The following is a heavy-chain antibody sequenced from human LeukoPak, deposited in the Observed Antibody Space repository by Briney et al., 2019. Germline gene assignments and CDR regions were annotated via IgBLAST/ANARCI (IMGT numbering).Heavy chain of an antibody. D-gene: IGHD2-2*01. CDR2: IRSKAYGGTT. J-gene: IGHJ4*02. CDR1: GFTFGDYA. V-gene: IGHV3-49*03. CDR3: TRDDRYCSSPSCSYFDY. Sequence: GGSLRLSCTASGFTFGDYAMSWFRQAPGKGLEWVGFIRSKAYGGTTESAASVKGRFTISRDDSKSIAYLQMNSLKTEDTAVYYCTRDDRYCSSPSCSYFDYWGQGTLVTVSS.